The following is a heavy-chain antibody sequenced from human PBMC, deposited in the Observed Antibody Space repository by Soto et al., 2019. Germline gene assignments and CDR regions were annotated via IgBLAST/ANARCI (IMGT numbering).Heavy chain of an antibody. CDR3: AHSRVRPQVYYYGSGRLYYFDY. Sequence: QITLKESGPTLVKPTQTLTLTCTFSGFSLSTSGVGVGWIRQPPGKALEWLALIYWDDDKRYSPSLKSRLTNSKDTSKNQGVLTMTDRDPVDTATYCCAHSRVRPQVYYYGSGRLYYFDYWGQGTLVTVSS. V-gene: IGHV2-5*02. D-gene: IGHD3-10*01. CDR2: IYWDDDK. J-gene: IGHJ4*02. CDR1: GFSLSTSGVG.